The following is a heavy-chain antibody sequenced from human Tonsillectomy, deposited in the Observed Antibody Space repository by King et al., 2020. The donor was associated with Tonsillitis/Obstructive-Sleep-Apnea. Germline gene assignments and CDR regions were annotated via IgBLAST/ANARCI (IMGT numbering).Heavy chain of an antibody. CDR3: AREKGSGFVDY. D-gene: IGHD6-25*01. J-gene: IGHJ4*02. CDR1: GFTLRSYN. V-gene: IGHV3-48*02. Sequence: VQLVESGGGLVQPGGSLRLSCAASGFTLRSYNINWVRHAPGKGQEGVSYISSISNTISSAYSGKGRFTISRDNAKNSLYLQMNSRRDEDTAVFYCAREKGSGFVDYWGQGTLVTVSS. CDR2: ISSISNTI.